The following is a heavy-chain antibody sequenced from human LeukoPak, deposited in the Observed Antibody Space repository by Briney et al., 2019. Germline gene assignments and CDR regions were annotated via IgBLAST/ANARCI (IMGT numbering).Heavy chain of an antibody. Sequence: ASVKVSCKASGYTFTSYDINWVRQATGQGLEWMGWMNPNSGNTGYAQKFQGRVTMTRNTSISTACMELSSLRSEDTAVYYCAGRGHDYVWGSYRTLYYWGQGTLVTVSS. J-gene: IGHJ4*02. D-gene: IGHD3-16*01. CDR3: AGRGHDYVWGSYRTLYY. CDR1: GYTFTSYD. CDR2: MNPNSGNT. V-gene: IGHV1-8*01.